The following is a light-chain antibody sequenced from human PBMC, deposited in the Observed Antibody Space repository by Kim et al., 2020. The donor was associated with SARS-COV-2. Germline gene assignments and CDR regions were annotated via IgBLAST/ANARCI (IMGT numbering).Light chain of an antibody. CDR1: QSISSW. Sequence: PSGGASGTISCRASQSISSWLARYQQKPGKAPKLLIYKASTLESGGPSRFSGSGSGTEFTLTISSLQPDDFATHYCQHYHSFPWTFAQGTKVDFK. CDR2: KAS. J-gene: IGKJ1*01. CDR3: QHYHSFPWT. V-gene: IGKV1-5*03.